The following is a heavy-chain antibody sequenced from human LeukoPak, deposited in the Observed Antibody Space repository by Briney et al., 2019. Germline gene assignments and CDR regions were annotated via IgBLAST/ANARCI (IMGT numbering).Heavy chain of an antibody. Sequence: PSETLSLTCAVYGGSFSGYYWSLIRQPPGKGLEWIGEMNHSGSTNYNPSLKSRVTISVDTSKNQFSLKLSSVTAADTAVYYCARGVVVVPAATPSYNWFDPWGQGTLVTVSS. CDR1: GGSFSGYY. J-gene: IGHJ5*02. V-gene: IGHV4-34*01. CDR2: MNHSGST. CDR3: ARGVVVVPAATPSYNWFDP. D-gene: IGHD2-2*01.